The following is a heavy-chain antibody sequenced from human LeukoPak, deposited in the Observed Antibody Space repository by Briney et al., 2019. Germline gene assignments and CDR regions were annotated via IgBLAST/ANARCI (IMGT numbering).Heavy chain of an antibody. V-gene: IGHV1-69*13. CDR3: ARDIWDRGTVTYFDY. Sequence: RASVTVSFTASGGTFSSYAISWVRQAPGQGLEWMGGIIPIFGTANYAQKFQGRVTITADESTSTAYMELSSLRSEDTAVYYCARDIWDRGTVTYFDYWGQGTLVTVSS. D-gene: IGHD4-17*01. J-gene: IGHJ4*02. CDR2: IIPIFGTA. CDR1: GGTFSSYA.